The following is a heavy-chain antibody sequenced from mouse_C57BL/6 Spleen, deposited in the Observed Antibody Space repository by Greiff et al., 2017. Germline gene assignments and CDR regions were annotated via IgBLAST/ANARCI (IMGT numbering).Heavy chain of an antibody. CDR2: IDPSDSET. V-gene: IGHV1-52*01. D-gene: IGHD1-1*01. Sequence: QVQLQQPGAELVRPGSSVKLSCKASGYTFTSYWMHWVKQRPIQGLEWIGNIDPSDSETHYNQKFKDKATLTVDKSSSTAYMQLSSLTSEDSAVYYCAREDYYGGRGFAYWGQGTLVTVSA. CDR1: GYTFTSYW. CDR3: AREDYYGGRGFAY. J-gene: IGHJ3*01.